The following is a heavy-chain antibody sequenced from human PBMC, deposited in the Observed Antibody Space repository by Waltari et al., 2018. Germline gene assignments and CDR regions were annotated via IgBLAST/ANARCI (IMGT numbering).Heavy chain of an antibody. CDR3: ARDRPFDL. CDR2: LYSGGSK. J-gene: IGHJ2*01. V-gene: IGHV3-53*02. Sequence: EVQMVETGGGLIQPGGSLRLSCAVSGFTVNSKYMSWVRQAPGKGLGCVSVLYSGGSKFDADSVKGRFSISMEISKNTLYLQMNSLGAEDTAVYYCARDRPFDLWGRGTLVTVSS. CDR1: GFTVNSKY.